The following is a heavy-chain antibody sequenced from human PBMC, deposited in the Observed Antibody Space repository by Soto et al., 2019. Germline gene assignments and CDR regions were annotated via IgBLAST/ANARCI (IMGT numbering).Heavy chain of an antibody. CDR2: IYYSGST. J-gene: IGHJ4*02. CDR1: GDSISSYY. CDR3: ASIVDRRRTCYFDY. V-gene: IGHV4-59*01. D-gene: IGHD3-16*02. Sequence: SETLYITCTVSGDSISSYYWSWIRQPPGKGLEWIGYIYYSGSTNYNPSLKSRVTISVDTSKNQFSLKLSSVTAADTAVYYCASIVDRRRTCYFDYPGPATVVTVSS.